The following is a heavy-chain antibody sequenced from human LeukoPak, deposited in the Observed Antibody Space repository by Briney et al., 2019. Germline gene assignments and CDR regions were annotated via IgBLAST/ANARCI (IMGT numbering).Heavy chain of an antibody. CDR3: ARDPPYCTNGVCFMNWFDP. CDR2: INPNSGGT. J-gene: IGHJ5*02. D-gene: IGHD2-8*01. CDR1: GYTFTGYY. Sequence: GASVKVSCKASGYTFTGYYMHWVRQAPGQGLEWMGWINPNSGGTNYAQKFQGRATMTRDTSISTAYMELSRLRFDDTAVYYCARDPPYCTNGVCFMNWFDPWGQGTLVTVSS. V-gene: IGHV1-2*02.